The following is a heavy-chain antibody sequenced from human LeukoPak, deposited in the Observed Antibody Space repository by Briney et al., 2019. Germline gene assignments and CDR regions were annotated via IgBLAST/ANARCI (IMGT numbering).Heavy chain of an antibody. CDR1: GCSFNDYY. D-gene: IGHD2-2*01. CDR2: INARGDT. V-gene: IGHV4-34*01. CDR3: ARGQVPAARGYNWFDP. J-gene: IGHJ5*02. Sequence: SETLSLTCAVYGCSFNDYYWNWIRQPPGKGLEWIGEINARGDTNFNPSLKSRVTISVDTSKNQFSLSLTSMIAADTAVYYCARGQVPAARGYNWFDPWGQGTLVTVSS.